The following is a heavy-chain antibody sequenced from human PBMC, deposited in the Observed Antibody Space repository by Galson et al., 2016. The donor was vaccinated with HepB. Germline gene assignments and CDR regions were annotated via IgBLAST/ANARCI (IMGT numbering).Heavy chain of an antibody. V-gene: IGHV4-39*01. CDR3: ARSSGSINGFFDY. D-gene: IGHD1-26*01. Sequence: SETLSLTCSVSGASIGSNYFWAWIRQPPGKGLQWIGIVYYDGRTYYNPSLESRVTMSADTSKNQFSLELSTMSATDTAVYYCARSSGSINGFFDYWGRGALVTVSA. J-gene: IGHJ4*02. CDR2: VYYDGRT. CDR1: GASIGSNYF.